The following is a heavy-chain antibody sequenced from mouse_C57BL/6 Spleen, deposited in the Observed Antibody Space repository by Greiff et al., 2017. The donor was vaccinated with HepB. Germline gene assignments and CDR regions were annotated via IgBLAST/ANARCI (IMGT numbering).Heavy chain of an antibody. CDR1: GFTFSSYA. Sequence: EVQLVESGGGLVKPGGSLKLSCAASGFTFSSYAMSWVRQTPEKRLEWVATISDGGSYTYYPDNVKGRFTISRDNAKNNLYLQMSHLKSEDTAMYYCARVVYGNYFAYWGQGTLVTVSA. CDR3: ARVVYGNYFAY. CDR2: ISDGGSYT. J-gene: IGHJ3*01. D-gene: IGHD2-1*01. V-gene: IGHV5-4*01.